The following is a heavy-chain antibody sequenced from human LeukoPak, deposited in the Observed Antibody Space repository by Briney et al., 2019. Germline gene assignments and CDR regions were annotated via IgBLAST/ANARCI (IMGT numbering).Heavy chain of an antibody. D-gene: IGHD1-26*01. J-gene: IGHJ5*02. V-gene: IGHV4-59*11. CDR2: IYYSGGT. CDR3: ARFSQELYCFDH. CDR1: GGSISSHY. Sequence: SETLSLTCTFSGGSISSHYWSWIRQPPGKGLEWIGYIYYSGGTNYNPSLKSRVTISVDTSKNQFSLKLSSVTAADTAMYYCARFSQELYCFDHWGLGTLVTVSS.